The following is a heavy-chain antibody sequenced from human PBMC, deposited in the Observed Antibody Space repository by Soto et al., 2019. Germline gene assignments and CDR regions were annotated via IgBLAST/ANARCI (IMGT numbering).Heavy chain of an antibody. J-gene: IGHJ5*02. V-gene: IGHV3-23*01. D-gene: IGHD3-3*01. CDR3: AKGFGEWLLDWFDP. Sequence: VQLLESGGGLVQPETSLRLYCAASGFTLSSYAMTWVRQAPGEGLEWVSAISGSGGGTYYADSVKGRFTNSRDNSKNTLYLQMNSLRADDTAVYYCAKGFGEWLLDWFDPWGQGTLVTVSS. CDR2: ISGSGGGT. CDR1: GFTLSSYA.